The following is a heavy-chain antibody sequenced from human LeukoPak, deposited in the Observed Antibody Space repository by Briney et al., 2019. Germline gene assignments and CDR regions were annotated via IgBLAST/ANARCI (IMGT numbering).Heavy chain of an antibody. Sequence: TGGSLRLSCAASGFAFNNYVMTGVRQAPGKGLDWFSAISTSGGDTYYADSVKGRFTISRDNSRSTMYLQMSSLTAEDTAIYYCAKGSGTSRPYYLDYWGRGTLVTVSS. D-gene: IGHD3-10*01. J-gene: IGHJ4*02. CDR3: AKGSGTSRPYYLDY. CDR1: GFAFNNYV. V-gene: IGHV3-23*01. CDR2: ISTSGGDT.